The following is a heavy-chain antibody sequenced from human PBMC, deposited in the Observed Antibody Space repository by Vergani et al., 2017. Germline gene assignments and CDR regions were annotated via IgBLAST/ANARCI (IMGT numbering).Heavy chain of an antibody. D-gene: IGHD4-17*01. CDR2: INHSGST. CDR1: GGSFSGYY. J-gene: IGHJ4*02. CDR3: ARGGPYGDYLDY. Sequence: QVQLQQWGAGLLKPSETLSLTCAVYGGSFSGYYWSWIRQPPGKGLEWIGEINHSGSTNYNPSLKSRVTISVDTSKNQFSLKLSSVTAADTAVYYCARGGPYGDYLDYWGQGTLVTVSS. V-gene: IGHV4-34*01.